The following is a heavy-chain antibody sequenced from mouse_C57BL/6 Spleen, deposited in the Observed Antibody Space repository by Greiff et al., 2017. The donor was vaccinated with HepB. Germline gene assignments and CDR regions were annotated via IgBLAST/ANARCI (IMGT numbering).Heavy chain of an antibody. J-gene: IGHJ2*01. CDR1: GYTFTSYG. CDR2: IYPGSGNT. Sequence: VHLVESGAELARPGASVKLSCKASGYTFTSYGISWVKQRTGQGLEWIGWIYPGSGNTKYNEKFKGKATLTADTSSSTAYMQLSSLTSEDSAVYYCARSGYYGSSLYYFDYWGQGTTLTVSS. V-gene: IGHV1-81*01. D-gene: IGHD1-1*01. CDR3: ARSGYYGSSLYYFDY.